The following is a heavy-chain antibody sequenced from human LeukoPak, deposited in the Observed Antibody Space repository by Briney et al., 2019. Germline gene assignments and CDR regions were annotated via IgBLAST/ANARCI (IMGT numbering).Heavy chain of an antibody. CDR2: IKQDRSEK. D-gene: IGHD6-13*01. CDR1: GFTFTNYW. J-gene: IGHJ3*02. CDR3: ARTYEQQLVLGAFDI. V-gene: IGHV3-7*01. Sequence: GGSLRLSCAASGFTFTNYWMSWVRQAPGKGLELVANIKQDRSEKYYVDSVKGRFTISRDNAKNSLYLQMNSLRAEDTAVYYCARTYEQQLVLGAFDIWGQGTMVTVSS.